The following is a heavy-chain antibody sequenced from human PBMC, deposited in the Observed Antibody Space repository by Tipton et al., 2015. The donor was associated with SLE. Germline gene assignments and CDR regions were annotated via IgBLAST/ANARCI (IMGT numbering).Heavy chain of an antibody. CDR3: AKDRAIDYYGSGSYQYYFDY. CDR2: ISWNSGSM. J-gene: IGHJ4*02. Sequence: SLRLSCAASGFTFDDYAMHWVRQAPGKGLEWVSGISWNSGSMGYADSVKGRFTISRDNAKNSLYLQMNSLRAEDTALYYCAKDRAIDYYGSGSYQYYFDYWGQGTLVTVSS. CDR1: GFTFDDYA. D-gene: IGHD3-10*01. V-gene: IGHV3-9*01.